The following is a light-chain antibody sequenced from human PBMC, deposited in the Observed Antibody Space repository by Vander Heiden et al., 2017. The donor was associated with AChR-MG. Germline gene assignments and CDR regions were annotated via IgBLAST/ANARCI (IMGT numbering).Light chain of an antibody. CDR1: SSHIGSHY. J-gene: IGLJ2*01. CDR2: DNN. V-gene: IGLV1-51*01. CDR3: ETWDTTLNSVV. Sequence: QSVMTQPPSVSAAPGQEVTISCSGTSSHIGSHYVSWYQQLPGTAPKLLIFDNNKRPSGIPERFSASKSGTSATLGITGLHTGDEADYYCETWDTTLNSVVFGGGTKVTVL.